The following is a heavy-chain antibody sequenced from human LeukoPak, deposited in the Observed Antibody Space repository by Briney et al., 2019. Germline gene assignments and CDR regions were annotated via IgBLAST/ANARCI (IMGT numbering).Heavy chain of an antibody. CDR3: ARSPLYCSGGSCYSGGAFDI. V-gene: IGHV4-59*01. CDR1: GGSISTYY. D-gene: IGHD2-15*01. Sequence: SETLSLTCTVSGGSISTYYWTWIRQPPGKGLEWIGYIYYSGSTSYNPSLKSRVTISVDTSKNQFSLKLSSVTAADTAVYYCARSPLYCSGGSCYSGGAFDIWGQGTMVTVSS. CDR2: IYYSGST. J-gene: IGHJ3*02.